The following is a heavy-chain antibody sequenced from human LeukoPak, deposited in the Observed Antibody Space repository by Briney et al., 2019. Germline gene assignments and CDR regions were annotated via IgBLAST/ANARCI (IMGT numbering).Heavy chain of an antibody. CDR1: GGSLTYYY. CDR3: ARSAGAWDVYDI. CDR2: VYYSGGT. J-gene: IGHJ3*02. V-gene: IGHV4-59*01. Sequence: SETLSLTCIVSGGSLTYYYWSWIRQPPGKGLEYIGYVYYSGGTNYNPSLKSRVTISVDTSKNQFSLKLTSVTAADTAVYYCARSAGAWDVYDIWGLGTMVTVSS.